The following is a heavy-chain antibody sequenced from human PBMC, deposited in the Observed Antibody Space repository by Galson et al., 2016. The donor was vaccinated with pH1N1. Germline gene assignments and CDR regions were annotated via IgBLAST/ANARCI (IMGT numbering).Heavy chain of an antibody. D-gene: IGHD3-3*01. J-gene: IGHJ6*02. Sequence: SLRLSCAASGFTVSSNYMSWVRQAPGKGLEWVSLIYSGGRTYYADSVKGRFTISRNNSKNTLYLQMNSLRVEDKAVYYCARVGDFWSYYYYNMDVWGQGTTVTVSS. CDR2: IYSGGRT. V-gene: IGHV3-53*01. CDR3: ARVGDFWSYYYYNMDV. CDR1: GFTVSSNY.